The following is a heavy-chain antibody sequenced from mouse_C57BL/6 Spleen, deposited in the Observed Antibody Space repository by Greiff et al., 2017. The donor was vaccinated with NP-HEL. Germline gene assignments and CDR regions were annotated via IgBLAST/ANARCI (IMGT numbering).Heavy chain of an antibody. Sequence: QVQLQQPGAELVRPGSSVKLSCKASGYTFTSYWMDWVKQRPGQGLEWIGNIYPSDSETHYNQKFKDKATLTVDKSSSTTYMHLSSLTSEDSAVYYCARGRTVVAFDDWGQGTTLTVSS. V-gene: IGHV1-61*01. J-gene: IGHJ2*01. CDR1: GYTFTSYW. CDR3: ARGRTVVAFDD. CDR2: IYPSDSET. D-gene: IGHD1-1*01.